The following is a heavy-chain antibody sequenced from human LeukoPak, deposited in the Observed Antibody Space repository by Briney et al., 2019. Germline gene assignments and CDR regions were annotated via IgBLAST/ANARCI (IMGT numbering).Heavy chain of an antibody. J-gene: IGHJ6*02. CDR1: GFAFGDYW. CDR2: IKKDGSEK. CDR3: AKSQQQLVRHYYGMDV. D-gene: IGHD6-13*01. Sequence: GGSLRLSCAASGFAFGDYWMTWVRQAPGKGLEWVANIKKDGSEKYYVASVRGRFTISRDNAKNSLYLQMNSLRAEDTALYYCAKSQQQLVRHYYGMDVWGQGTTVTVSS. V-gene: IGHV3-7*03.